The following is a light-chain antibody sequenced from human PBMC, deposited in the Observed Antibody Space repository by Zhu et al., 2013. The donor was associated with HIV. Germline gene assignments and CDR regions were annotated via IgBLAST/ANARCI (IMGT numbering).Light chain of an antibody. Sequence: EIVLTQSPGTLSLSPGERATLSCRASQSVSSNSLAWYQQKPGQAPRLLIYDASIRATGIADRFSGSGYETDFTLTITRLEPEDFAVYYCQQYGGSPRTFGQGTNLAIK. CDR1: QSVSSNS. CDR2: DAS. J-gene: IGKJ2*02. CDR3: QQYGGSPRT. V-gene: IGKV3-20*01.